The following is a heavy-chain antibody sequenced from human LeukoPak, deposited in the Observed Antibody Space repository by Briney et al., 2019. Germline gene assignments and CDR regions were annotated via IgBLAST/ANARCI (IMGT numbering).Heavy chain of an antibody. V-gene: IGHV1-18*01. CDR2: ISTYNGNT. CDR3: AREWLAYYYDSSGYLS. Sequence: ASVKVSCKASGYTFNIYGIIWVRQAPGQGLEWVGWISTYNGNTNYAPNIQDRVTMTTDTSTSTAYMELSSLRSEDTAVYYCAREWLAYYYDSSGYLSWGQGTLVTVSS. J-gene: IGHJ4*02. CDR1: GYTFNIYG. D-gene: IGHD3-22*01.